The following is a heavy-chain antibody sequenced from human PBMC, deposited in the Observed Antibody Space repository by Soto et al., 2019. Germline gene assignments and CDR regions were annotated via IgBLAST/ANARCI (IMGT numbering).Heavy chain of an antibody. Sequence: SETLSLTCTVSGGSISSGGYYWSWIRQHPGKGLGWIGYIYYSGSTYYNPSLKSRVTISVDTSKNQFSLKLSSVTAADTAVYYCARDCYYYGSGSRSYYGMDVWGQGTTVTVSS. D-gene: IGHD3-10*01. CDR3: ARDCYYYGSGSRSYYGMDV. CDR2: IYYSGST. V-gene: IGHV4-31*03. J-gene: IGHJ6*02. CDR1: GGSISSGGYY.